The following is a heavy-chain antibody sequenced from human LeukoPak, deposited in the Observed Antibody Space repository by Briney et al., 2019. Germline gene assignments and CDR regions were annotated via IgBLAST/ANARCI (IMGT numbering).Heavy chain of an antibody. CDR2: VHDSGST. D-gene: IGHD3-10*01. CDR1: GGSISSYY. Sequence: SETLSLTYTVSGGSISSYYWTWIRQPPGKGLEWIGYVHDSGSTNSSPSLKRRVTISLDTSKNQFYLKLNSVTAADSAVYYCARGTGSYWFDSWGQGTPVTVSS. CDR3: ARGTGSYWFDS. J-gene: IGHJ5*01. V-gene: IGHV4-59*01.